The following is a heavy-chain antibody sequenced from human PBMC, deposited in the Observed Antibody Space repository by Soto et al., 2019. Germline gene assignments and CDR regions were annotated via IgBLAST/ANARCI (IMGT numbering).Heavy chain of an antibody. CDR2: ISGSGGST. J-gene: IGHJ4*02. Sequence: GGSLRLSCAASGFTFSSYAMSWVRQAPGKGLEWVSAISGSGGSTYYADSVKGRFTISRDNSKNTLYLQMNSLRAEDTDVYYCAKVFLEYCSGGSCYSGRRYFDYWGQGTLVTVSS. D-gene: IGHD2-15*01. V-gene: IGHV3-23*01. CDR3: AKVFLEYCSGGSCYSGRRYFDY. CDR1: GFTFSSYA.